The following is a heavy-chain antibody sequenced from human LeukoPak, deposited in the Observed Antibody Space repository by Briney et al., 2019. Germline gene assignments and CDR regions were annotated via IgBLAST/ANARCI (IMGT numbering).Heavy chain of an antibody. Sequence: PAGGSLRLSCAASGFTFSSYGMHWVRQAPGKGLEWVAVIWYDGSNKYYADSVKGRFTISRDNSKNTLYLQMNSLRAEDTAVYYCAREFLEWLLLPSTILFDYWGQGTLVAVSS. CDR1: GFTFSSYG. CDR2: IWYDGSNK. J-gene: IGHJ4*02. V-gene: IGHV3-33*01. CDR3: AREFLEWLLLPSTILFDY. D-gene: IGHD3-3*01.